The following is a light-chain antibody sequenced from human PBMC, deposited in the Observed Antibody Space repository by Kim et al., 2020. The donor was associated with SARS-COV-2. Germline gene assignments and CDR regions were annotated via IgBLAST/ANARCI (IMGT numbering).Light chain of an antibody. CDR1: QSINSNF. V-gene: IGKV3-20*01. CDR3: QLFDGSRWT. Sequence: SPGERFTPSCRASQSINSNFFAWYQQKPDQAPQVLIYGASIRATGIPDRFSGSGSGTDFTLTISGLEPEDFAVYYCQLFDGSRWTFGQGTKVDIK. CDR2: GAS. J-gene: IGKJ1*01.